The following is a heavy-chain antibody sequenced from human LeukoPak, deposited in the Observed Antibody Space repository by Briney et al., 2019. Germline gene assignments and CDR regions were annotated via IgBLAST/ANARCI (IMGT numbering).Heavy chain of an antibody. CDR1: GFTFRNYG. V-gene: IGHV3-33*01. D-gene: IGHD6-19*01. J-gene: IGHJ6*02. CDR3: ATVRRGSNGWYADV. CDR2: IWYDGSQQ. Sequence: QPGGSLRLSCVASGFTFRNYGMQWVRQAPGKGLEWVAVIWYDGSQQNYADSMKGRFTISRDNSKSTLYLQMISLRAEDTAVYYCATVRRGSNGWYADVWGQGTTVTVSS.